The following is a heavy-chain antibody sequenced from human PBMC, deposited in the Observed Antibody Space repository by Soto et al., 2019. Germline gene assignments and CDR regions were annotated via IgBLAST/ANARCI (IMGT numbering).Heavy chain of an antibody. CDR3: ARHEDLDSYYFGS. CDR1: HGSISSSY. V-gene: IGHV4-59*08. CDR2: ISNTGKT. Sequence: QVQLQESGPGLVKPSETLSLACTVSHGSISSSYWSWIRQPPGKGLEWIGYISNTGKTAYHPSLNSRVTFSIDTAKNQVSLRLSSVTAADTAVYYCARHEDLDSYYFGSWGRGTLVTVSS. J-gene: IGHJ4*02.